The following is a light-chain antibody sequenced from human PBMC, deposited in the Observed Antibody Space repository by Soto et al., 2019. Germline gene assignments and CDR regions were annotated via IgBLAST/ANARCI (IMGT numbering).Light chain of an antibody. CDR1: QSIGYY. V-gene: IGKV3-11*01. J-gene: IGKJ1*01. CDR3: QQRGNWPPTWT. CDR2: DAS. Sequence: VLTQSPTTPSSSSQERATLSFRAIQSIGYYLAWYQEKPGQAPRLLIYDASIRATGIPARFSGSWSGTDFTLTINGLEPEDSAVYYCQQRGNWPPTWTFGQGTKVDIK.